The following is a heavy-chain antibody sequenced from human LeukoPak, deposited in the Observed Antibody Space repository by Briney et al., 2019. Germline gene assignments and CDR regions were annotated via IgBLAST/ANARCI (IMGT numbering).Heavy chain of an antibody. Sequence: GASVKVSCKASGYTFTSYYMHWVRQAPGQGLEWMGIINPSGGSTSYAQKFQGRVTMTRDTSTSTVYMELSSLRVEDTAVYYCARDFVVNYGWAAFDIWGQGTMVTVSS. CDR3: ARDFVVNYGWAAFDI. CDR1: GYTFTSYY. D-gene: IGHD3-10*01. V-gene: IGHV1-46*01. CDR2: INPSGGST. J-gene: IGHJ3*02.